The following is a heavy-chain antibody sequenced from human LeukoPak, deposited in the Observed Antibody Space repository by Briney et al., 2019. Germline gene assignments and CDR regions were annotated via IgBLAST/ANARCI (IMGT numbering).Heavy chain of an antibody. D-gene: IGHD3-22*01. CDR1: VFTFSSYW. Sequence: PGGSLRLSCAASVFTFSSYWMHWVRQAPGKGLVWVSRINSDGSSTSYADSVKGRFTISRDNAKNTLYLQMNSLRAEDTAVYYCARDRGGSSGYYYYYYMDVWGKGTTVTVSS. J-gene: IGHJ6*03. V-gene: IGHV3-74*01. CDR3: ARDRGGSSGYYYYYYMDV. CDR2: INSDGSST.